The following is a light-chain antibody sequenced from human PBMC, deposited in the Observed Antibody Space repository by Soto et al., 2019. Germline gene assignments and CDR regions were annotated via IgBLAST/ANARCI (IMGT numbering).Light chain of an antibody. V-gene: IGKV3D-20*01. CDR3: QHYGDSSST. CDR1: QTIAYNF. CDR2: DAS. J-gene: IGKJ4*01. Sequence: IVLTQSPVTLSLSPGELATLSCGASQTIAYNFLAWYQQKPGLAPRPLVYDASKRATGIPDRFSGSGSGTDFTLTITTLEPEDFAVYYCQHYGDSSSTFGGGTRVEI.